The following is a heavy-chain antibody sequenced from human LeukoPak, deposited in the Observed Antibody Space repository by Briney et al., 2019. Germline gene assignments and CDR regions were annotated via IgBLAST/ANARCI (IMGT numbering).Heavy chain of an antibody. CDR2: IRSKAYGGTT. Sequence: GGSLRLSCTSSGFTFGDYAMSWVRQAPGKGLEWVSFIRSKAYGGTTEYAASVKGRFTISRDDSKGIAYLQMNSLKTEDTAVYYCTRVSLVAASVFFGYWGQGSLVTVSS. CDR1: GFTFGDYA. CDR3: TRVSLVAASVFFGY. J-gene: IGHJ4*02. V-gene: IGHV3-49*04. D-gene: IGHD2-15*01.